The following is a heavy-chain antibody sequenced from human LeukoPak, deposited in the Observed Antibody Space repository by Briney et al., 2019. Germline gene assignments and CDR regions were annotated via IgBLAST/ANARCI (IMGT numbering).Heavy chain of an antibody. Sequence: GGSLRLSCAASGFTFSSYWMSWVRQAPGKGLEWVANIKQDGSEKYYVDSVKGRFTISRDNAKNSLYLQMNSLRAEDTALYYCSRVATMTIYCYYDYYMDVWGKGTTVTVSS. J-gene: IGHJ6*03. D-gene: IGHD3-3*01. CDR3: SRVATMTIYCYYDYYMDV. CDR2: IKQDGSEK. CDR1: GFTFSSYW. V-gene: IGHV3-7*01.